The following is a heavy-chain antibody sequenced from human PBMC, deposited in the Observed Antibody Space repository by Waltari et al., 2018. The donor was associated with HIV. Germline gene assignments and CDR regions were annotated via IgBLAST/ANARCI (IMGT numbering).Heavy chain of an antibody. J-gene: IGHJ5*02. CDR3: AIIQAAAANGGWFDP. Sequence: VQLHQSGPGLVKASQTLSLTCAISGDSVSRNGGAWNWIRQSPSRGLEWLGRTYYTSNVFYDYAVSVKSRITINPDTSKNHFSLQLNSVTLEDTAVYYCAIIQAAAANGGWFDPWGQGTLVTVSS. V-gene: IGHV6-1*01. CDR2: TYYTSNVFY. CDR1: GDSVSRNGGA. D-gene: IGHD6-13*01.